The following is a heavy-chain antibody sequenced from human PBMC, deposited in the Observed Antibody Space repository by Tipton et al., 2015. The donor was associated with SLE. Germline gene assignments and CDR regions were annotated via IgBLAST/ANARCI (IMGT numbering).Heavy chain of an antibody. CDR1: GYSISSGYY. CDR2: IYHSGST. Sequence: TLSLTCAVSGYSISSGYYWGWIRQPPGKGLEWIGSIYHSGSTYYNPSLKSRVTISVDTSKNQFSLKLSSVTAADTAVYYCVRGSTRDYWGQGTLVTVSS. V-gene: IGHV4-38-2*01. J-gene: IGHJ4*02. D-gene: IGHD2-2*01. CDR3: VRGSTRDY.